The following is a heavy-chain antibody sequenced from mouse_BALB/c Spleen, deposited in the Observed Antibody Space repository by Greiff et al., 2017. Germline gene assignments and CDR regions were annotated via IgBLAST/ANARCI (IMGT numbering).Heavy chain of an antibody. CDR3: ARSPYYYGSAMDY. D-gene: IGHD1-1*01. Sequence: EVKVVESGPSLVKPSQTLSLTCSVTGDSITSGYWNWIRKFPGNKLEYMGYISYSGSTYYNPSLKSRISITRDTSKNQYYLQLNSVTTEDTATYYCARSPYYYGSAMDYWGQGTSVTVSS. J-gene: IGHJ4*01. CDR2: ISYSGST. V-gene: IGHV3-8*02. CDR1: GDSITSGY.